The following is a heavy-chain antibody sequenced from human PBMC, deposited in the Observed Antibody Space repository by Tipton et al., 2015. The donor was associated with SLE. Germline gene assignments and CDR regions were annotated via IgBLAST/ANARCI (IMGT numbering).Heavy chain of an antibody. CDR3: ARRGDWELPDY. CDR2: INHSGST. J-gene: IGHJ4*02. V-gene: IGHV4-34*01. Sequence: LRLSCAVYGGSFSGYYWSWIRQPPGKGLEWIGEINHSGSTNYNPSLKSRVTISLDTSKNQFSLKLSSVTAADTGLYYCARRGDWELPDYWGQGALVTVSS. D-gene: IGHD1-26*01. CDR1: GGSFSGYY.